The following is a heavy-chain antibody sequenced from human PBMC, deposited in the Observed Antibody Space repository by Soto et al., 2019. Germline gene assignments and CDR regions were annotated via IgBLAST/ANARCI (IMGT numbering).Heavy chain of an antibody. J-gene: IGHJ4*02. CDR1: GDSISSGDYY. V-gene: IGHV4-30-4*01. CDR2: IYYSGST. CDR3: VRSVGCSGANCYGPNFDY. Sequence: SETLSLTCTVSGDSISSGDYYWSWVRQPPGKGLEWIGYIYYSGSTYYNPSLKSRLTISLDTSKNQFSLKLSSVTAADTAVYYCVRSVGCSGANCYGPNFDYWGQGTLVTVSS. D-gene: IGHD2-15*01.